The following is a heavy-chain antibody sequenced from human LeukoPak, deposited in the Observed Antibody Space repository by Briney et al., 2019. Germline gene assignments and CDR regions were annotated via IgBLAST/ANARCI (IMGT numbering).Heavy chain of an antibody. CDR1: VFAFRNAW. J-gene: IGHJ6*02. Sequence: PGGSLRLSCRASVFAFRNAWMNWVRQAPGKGLEWVGRIKTKTHGGTTDYAAPVKGRFTISRDGSENILYLQMNSLKTEDTAIYYCTTDPFDYGDYYYDIDVWGQGTAVTVSS. CDR3: TTDPFDYGDYYYDIDV. CDR2: IKTKTHGGTT. D-gene: IGHD3-16*01. V-gene: IGHV3-15*01.